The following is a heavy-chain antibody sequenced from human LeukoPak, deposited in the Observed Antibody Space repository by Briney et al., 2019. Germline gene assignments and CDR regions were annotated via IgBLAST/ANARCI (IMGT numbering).Heavy chain of an antibody. CDR2: MRHDGSKK. Sequence: GGSLRFSCAASGFSFSSYAMHWGRQTPGKGLEWVAFMRHDGSKKYYADSGQDRFIISRDNSKNTLYLQMNALRTEDTAVYFCAKGTGSGSFLVDYWGQGTLVTVSS. D-gene: IGHD3-10*01. CDR1: GFSFSSYA. V-gene: IGHV3-30*02. J-gene: IGHJ4*02. CDR3: AKGTGSGSFLVDY.